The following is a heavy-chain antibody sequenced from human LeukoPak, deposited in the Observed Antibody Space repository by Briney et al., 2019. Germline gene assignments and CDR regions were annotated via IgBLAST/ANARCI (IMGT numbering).Heavy chain of an antibody. CDR2: IYYSGST. Sequence: PSETLSLTCTVSGGSISGYYWSWIRQPPGKGLEWIGYIYYSGSTNYNPSLKSRVTISVDTSKNQFSLKLSSVTAADTAVYYCARASHWNQLHYFDYWGQGTLVTVSS. D-gene: IGHD1-1*01. J-gene: IGHJ4*02. CDR1: GGSISGYY. V-gene: IGHV4-59*12. CDR3: ARASHWNQLHYFDY.